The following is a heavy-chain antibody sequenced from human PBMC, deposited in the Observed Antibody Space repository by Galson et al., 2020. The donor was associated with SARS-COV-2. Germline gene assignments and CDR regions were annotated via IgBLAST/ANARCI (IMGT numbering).Heavy chain of an antibody. Sequence: GGSLRLSCAASGFTFSSYGMPWVRQAPGKGLEWVAVISYDGSNKYYADSVKGRFTISRDNSKNTLSLQMNSLRAEDTAVYYCAKDFTYYDFWSGYVRINDHARGENSNAFDMWGQGTIVTVSS. CDR1: GFTFSSYG. CDR3: AKDFTYYDFWSGYVRINDHARGENSNAFDM. J-gene: IGHJ3*02. D-gene: IGHD3-3*01. V-gene: IGHV3-30*18. CDR2: ISYDGSNK.